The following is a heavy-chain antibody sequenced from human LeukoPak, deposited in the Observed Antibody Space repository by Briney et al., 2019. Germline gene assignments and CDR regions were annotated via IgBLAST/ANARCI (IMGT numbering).Heavy chain of an antibody. CDR2: ICSDGNT. V-gene: IGHV3-66*01. CDR1: GFTVSSKY. J-gene: IGHJ4*02. Sequence: PGGSLRLSCAASGFTVSSKYMSWVRRPPGTGLEWVSVICSDGNTYYADSVKGRFTISRDNSKNTEYLQMNSLRAEDTAVYYCASSSWDDWGQGTLVTVSS. CDR3: ASSSWDD. D-gene: IGHD6-13*01.